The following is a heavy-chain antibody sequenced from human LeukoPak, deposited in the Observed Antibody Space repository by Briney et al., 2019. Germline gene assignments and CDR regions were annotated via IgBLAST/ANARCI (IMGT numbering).Heavy chain of an antibody. CDR1: GFTFSSYA. J-gene: IGHJ4*02. CDR3: TRVYLERLTAGYFDH. Sequence: QPGGSLRLSCAASGFTFSSYAMSWVRQAPGKGLEWVSAISGSGGSTYYADSVKGRFTISRDNSKNTLFLQMNSLRDEDTAVYYCTRVYLERLTAGYFDHWGQGTLVTVSP. D-gene: IGHD2-8*01. CDR2: ISGSGGST. V-gene: IGHV3-23*01.